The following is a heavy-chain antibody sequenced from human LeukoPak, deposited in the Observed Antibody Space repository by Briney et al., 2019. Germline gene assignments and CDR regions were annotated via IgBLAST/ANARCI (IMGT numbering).Heavy chain of an antibody. CDR2: IYHSGST. D-gene: IGHD3-10*01. CDR1: GGSISSYY. V-gene: IGHV4-59*01. Sequence: SETLSLTCTVSGGSISSYYWSWIRQPPEKGLEWIGYIYHSGSTNSNPSLKSRVTMSVDTSKNQFTVKLSSVTAADTAVYYCARDSGTTGEVKFDPWGQGTLVTVSS. CDR3: ARDSGTTGEVKFDP. J-gene: IGHJ5*02.